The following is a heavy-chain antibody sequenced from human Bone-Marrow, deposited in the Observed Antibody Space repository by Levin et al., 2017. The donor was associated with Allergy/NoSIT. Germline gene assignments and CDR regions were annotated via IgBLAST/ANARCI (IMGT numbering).Heavy chain of an antibody. J-gene: IGHJ4*02. CDR1: GFTVSSNY. CDR3: ARDGGVQVGGDY. V-gene: IGHV3-66*01. D-gene: IGHD2-8*02. Sequence: ASVKVSCVASGFTVSSNYMRWVRQAPGKGLEWVSLIYSEGTTDYADSVKGRFTISRDKSKNTLYLQMNSLRVEDTAVYYCARDGGVQVGGDYVGQGTLVTVSS. CDR2: IYSEGTT.